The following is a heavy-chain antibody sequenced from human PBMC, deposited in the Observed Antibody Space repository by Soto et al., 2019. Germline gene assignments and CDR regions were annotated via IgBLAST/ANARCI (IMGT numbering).Heavy chain of an antibody. CDR3: ARDIMGTDYYYYGMDV. J-gene: IGHJ6*02. CDR2: IYYNGRT. CDR1: GGSMRSYY. V-gene: IGHV4-59*01. D-gene: IGHD2-8*01. Sequence: SETLSLTCTVSGGSMRSYYWSWIRQAPGKGLEWIGYIYYNGRTNYNPSLKSRVTISVDTSKNQFSLKLSSVTAADTAVYYCARDIMGTDYYYYGMDVWGQGTTVT.